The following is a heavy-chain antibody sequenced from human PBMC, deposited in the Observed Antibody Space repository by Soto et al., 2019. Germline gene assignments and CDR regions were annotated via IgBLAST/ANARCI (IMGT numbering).Heavy chain of an antibody. D-gene: IGHD3-16*02. J-gene: IGHJ6*02. CDR1: GYTFTGYY. CDR3: ARYLRLGELSLYEDYYYGMAV. CDR2: INPNSGGT. Sequence: ASVKVSCKASGYTFTGYYMHLVRQAPGQGLEWMGWINPNSGGTNYAQKFQGWVTMTRDTSISTAYRELSRLRSDDTAVYYCARYLRLGELSLYEDYYYGMAVWGQGTTVTVS. V-gene: IGHV1-2*04.